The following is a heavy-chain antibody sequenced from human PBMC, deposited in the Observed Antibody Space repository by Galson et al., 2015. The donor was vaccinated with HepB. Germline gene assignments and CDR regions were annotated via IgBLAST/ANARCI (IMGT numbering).Heavy chain of an antibody. CDR2: ISSSSAT. D-gene: IGHD4-17*01. V-gene: IGHV3-23*01. CDR1: GFSFSTYS. CDR3: SKDPNGDDVGAFDP. J-gene: IGHJ3*01. Sequence: SLRLSCAASGFSFSTYSINWVRQAPGKGLEWVSSISSSSATFYADSVKGRFTLSRANSKNTVYLQMNSLIAEDPAVYYCSKDPNGDDVGAFDPRGHGTMVPVAS.